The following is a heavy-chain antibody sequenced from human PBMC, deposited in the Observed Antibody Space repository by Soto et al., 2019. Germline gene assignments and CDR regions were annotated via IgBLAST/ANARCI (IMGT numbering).Heavy chain of an antibody. Sequence: QITLNESGPTLVKPTQTLTLTCTFSGFSLSTRGAGEGWIRQPPGKALEWLALLYWDDDERYSPSLMSRLTITKDTSKNQVFLTMTNVDPVDTATYYCAHRPRGFTYFFDYWGQGTLVTVSS. V-gene: IGHV2-5*02. J-gene: IGHJ4*02. CDR1: GFSLSTRGAG. CDR2: LYWDDDE. CDR3: AHRPRGFTYFFDY.